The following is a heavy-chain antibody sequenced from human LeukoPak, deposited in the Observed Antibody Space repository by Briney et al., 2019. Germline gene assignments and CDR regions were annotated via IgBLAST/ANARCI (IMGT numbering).Heavy chain of an antibody. J-gene: IGHJ3*02. CDR2: INPNSGGT. V-gene: IGHV1-2*06. Sequence: ASVKVSCKASGYTFTGYYMHWVRQAPGQGLEWMGRINPNSGGTNYAQKFQGRVTMTRDTSISTAYMELSRLRSDDTAVYYCATLTPYGGNRRNDAFDIWGQGTMVTVSP. CDR1: GYTFTGYY. D-gene: IGHD4-23*01. CDR3: ATLTPYGGNRRNDAFDI.